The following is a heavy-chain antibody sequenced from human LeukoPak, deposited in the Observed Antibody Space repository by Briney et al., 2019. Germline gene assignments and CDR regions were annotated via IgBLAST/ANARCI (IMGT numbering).Heavy chain of an antibody. V-gene: IGHV7-4-1*02. CDR3: ARAPLIRLWFYSDYYYMDV. D-gene: IGHD5-18*01. Sequence: ASVKVSCKASGYTFTSYAMNWVRQAPGQGLEWMGWINTNTGNPTYAQGFTGRFVFSLDTSVSTAYLQISSLKAEDTAVYYCARAPLIRLWFYSDYYYMDVWGKGTTVTVSS. J-gene: IGHJ6*03. CDR2: INTNTGNP. CDR1: GYTFTSYA.